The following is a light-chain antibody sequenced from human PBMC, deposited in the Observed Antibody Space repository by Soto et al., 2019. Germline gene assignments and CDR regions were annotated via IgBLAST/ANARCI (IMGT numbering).Light chain of an antibody. CDR2: GAS. CDR3: QQYGSSPPYT. J-gene: IGKJ2*01. CDR1: HSVSSTY. Sequence: EIGLTQSPGTLSLSPGERATLSCRASHSVSSTYLAWYQQKPGQPPRLLLYGASSRATGIPDRFSGSGSGTDFTLTISRLEPEDFAVYYCQQYGSSPPYTFGQRTKLEIK. V-gene: IGKV3-20*01.